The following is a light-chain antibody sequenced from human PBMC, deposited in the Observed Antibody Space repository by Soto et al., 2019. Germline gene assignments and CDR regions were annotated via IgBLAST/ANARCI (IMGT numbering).Light chain of an antibody. V-gene: IGKV3-20*01. CDR3: HQFATTRS. Sequence: VFTQFPVTLSLSPGDRATLSCRASPSVSFLAWYQQKPGQAPRLIIYGASSRAAGIPDRFSGSGSGTDFTLTISSLEPEDFAVYYCHQFATTRSFGQGTKVDI. CDR1: PSVSF. J-gene: IGKJ1*01. CDR2: GAS.